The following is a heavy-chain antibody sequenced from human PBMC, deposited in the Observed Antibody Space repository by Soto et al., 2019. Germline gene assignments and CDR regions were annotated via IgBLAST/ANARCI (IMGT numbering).Heavy chain of an antibody. D-gene: IGHD1-1*01. CDR3: TTAERGKTGTRV. J-gene: IGHJ4*02. CDR2: NSQTSTYT. Sequence: QAQLVESGGGLVKPGGSLRLSCAASGFTFSDYYMSWVRQAPGKGLEWLSYNSQTSTYTNYVDSVRGRFTISRDNAKNALYLEMNRLRVGDTAVYYCTTAERGKTGTRVWGQGTLVTVSS. V-gene: IGHV3-11*06. CDR1: GFTFSDYY.